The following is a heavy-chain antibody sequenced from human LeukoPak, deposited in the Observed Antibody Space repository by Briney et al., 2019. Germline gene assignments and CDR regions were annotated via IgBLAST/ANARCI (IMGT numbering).Heavy chain of an antibody. V-gene: IGHV1-2*02. CDR3: ASPRGDSGSYY. J-gene: IGHJ4*02. D-gene: IGHD1-26*01. CDR1: GYTFTGYY. Sequence: ASVKVSCKASGYTFTGYYMHWVRQAPGQGLEWMGWINPNSGGTNYAQKFQGRVTMTRDTSISTAYMELSRLRSDDRDVYYLASPRGDSGSYYWGQGTLVTVSS. CDR2: INPNSGGT.